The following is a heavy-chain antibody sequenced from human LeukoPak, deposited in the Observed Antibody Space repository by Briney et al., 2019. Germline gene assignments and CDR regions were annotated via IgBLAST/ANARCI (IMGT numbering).Heavy chain of an antibody. Sequence: GGSLRLSCAASGFTFSSYWMSWVRQAPGKGLEWVANIKQDGSEKYYVDSVKGRFTISRDNAKNSLYLQMNSLRAEDTAVYYCARARYGILILGYHGMDVWGQGTTVTVSS. J-gene: IGHJ6*02. CDR1: GFTFSSYW. CDR3: ARARYGILILGYHGMDV. V-gene: IGHV3-7*01. D-gene: IGHD3-9*01. CDR2: IKQDGSEK.